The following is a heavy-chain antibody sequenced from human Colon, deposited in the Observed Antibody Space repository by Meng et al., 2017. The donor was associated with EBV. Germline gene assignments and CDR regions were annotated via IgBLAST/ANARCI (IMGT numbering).Heavy chain of an antibody. CDR2: IYHSGST. V-gene: IGHV4-4*02. CDR1: GGSLSSRNW. Sequence: QGQVQESGPGWGTPSGPLSPTCAVSGGSLSSRNWWSWVRQPPGKGLEWIGEIYHSGSTNYNPSLKSRVTISVDESKNQFSLRLSSVTAADTAVYYCARVGAYCGGDCYHPRWGQGTLVTVSS. CDR3: ARVGAYCGGDCYHPR. D-gene: IGHD2-21*02. J-gene: IGHJ4*02.